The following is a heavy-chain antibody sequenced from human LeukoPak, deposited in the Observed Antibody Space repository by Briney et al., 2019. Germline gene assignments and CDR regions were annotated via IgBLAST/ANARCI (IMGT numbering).Heavy chain of an antibody. V-gene: IGHV4-39*01. D-gene: IGHD6-13*01. J-gene: IGHJ4*02. CDR2: IYYSGST. CDR3: ARRPGIAAAAGFDY. Sequence: PSETLSLTCTVSGGSISGSSYYWGWIRQPPGKGLEWIGSIYYSGSTYYNPSLKSRVTISVDTSKNQFSLKLSSVTAADTAVYYCARRPGIAAAAGFDYWGQGTLVTVSS. CDR1: GGSISGSSYY.